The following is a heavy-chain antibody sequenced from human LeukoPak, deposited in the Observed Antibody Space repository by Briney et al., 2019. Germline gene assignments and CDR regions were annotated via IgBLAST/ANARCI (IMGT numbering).Heavy chain of an antibody. CDR3: ARGSGNTDLRTSFDH. CDR2: ISWNSETI. J-gene: IGHJ4*02. Sequence: PGRSLRLSCVASGFTFYDYSMHWVRQVPEKGLEWVSGISWNSETIDYADSVKGRFTISRDNAKNSLYLSMDSLRAEDMALYYCARGSGNTDLRTSFDHWGQGTLVTVSS. V-gene: IGHV3-9*03. CDR1: GFTFYDYS. D-gene: IGHD3-10*01.